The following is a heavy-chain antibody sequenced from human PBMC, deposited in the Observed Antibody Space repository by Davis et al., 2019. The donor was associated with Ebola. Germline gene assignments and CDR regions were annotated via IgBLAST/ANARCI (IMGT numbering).Heavy chain of an antibody. Sequence: GESLKISCAASGFTVSSNYMSWVRQAPGKGLEWVSSISGSGASTYYADSVKGRFTISRDNSENTLFLQMNSLRVEDTAIYYCAKGNYDSSGYWGYWFDPWGQGTLVTVSS. CDR3: AKGNYDSSGYWGYWFDP. V-gene: IGHV3-23*01. J-gene: IGHJ5*02. CDR1: GFTVSSNY. D-gene: IGHD3-22*01. CDR2: ISGSGAST.